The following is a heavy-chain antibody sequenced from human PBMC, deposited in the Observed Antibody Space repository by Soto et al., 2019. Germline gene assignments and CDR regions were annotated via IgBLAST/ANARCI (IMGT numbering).Heavy chain of an antibody. D-gene: IGHD5-18*01. J-gene: IGHJ3*01. CDR1: GYIFTDYY. V-gene: IGHV1-2*02. CDR3: ARKGYGVAFDA. CDR2: INPATSAT. Sequence: ASVKVSCKASGYIFTDYYLHWVRQAPGQGLEWMGWINPATSATKYKQNFEGRLSLTRDTSKSTGFMDLSRLKSDDSATYYCARKGYGVAFDAWAQGTLVTVSS.